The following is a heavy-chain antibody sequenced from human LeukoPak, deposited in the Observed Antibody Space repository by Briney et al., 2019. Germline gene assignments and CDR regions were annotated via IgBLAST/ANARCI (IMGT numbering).Heavy chain of an antibody. CDR2: IRYGGSNK. Sequence: GGSLRLSCAASGFTFSSYGMHWVRQAPGKGLEWVAFIRYGGSNKYYADSVKGRFTISRDNSKNTLYLQMNSLRAEDTAVYYCAKDSVLPMPLDYWGQGTLVTVSS. CDR3: AKDSVLPMPLDY. D-gene: IGHD2-2*01. J-gene: IGHJ4*02. CDR1: GFTFSSYG. V-gene: IGHV3-30*02.